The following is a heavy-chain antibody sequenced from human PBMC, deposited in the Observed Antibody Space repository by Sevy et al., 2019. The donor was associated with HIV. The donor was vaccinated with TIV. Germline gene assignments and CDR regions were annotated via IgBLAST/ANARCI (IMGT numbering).Heavy chain of an antibody. V-gene: IGHV4-34*01. CDR2: INLSGTT. CDR3: ASDSGTYTYYFDY. J-gene: IGHJ4*02. CDR1: SESFRRYY. Sequence: SETLSLTCAVYSESFRRYYWNWIRQSPEKGLEWIGEINLSGTTNYNPSLKSRVTISVDPSRNQFSLKLNSVTAADTAVYYCASDSGTYTYYFDYWGQRTPVTVSS. D-gene: IGHD1-26*01.